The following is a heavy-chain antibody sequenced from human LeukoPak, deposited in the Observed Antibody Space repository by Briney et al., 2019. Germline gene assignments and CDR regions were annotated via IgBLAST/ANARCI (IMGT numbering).Heavy chain of an antibody. CDR3: AKDLKRVLRFGELLGAFDI. V-gene: IGHV3-23*01. D-gene: IGHD3-10*01. CDR2: ISGSGGST. J-gene: IGHJ3*02. CDR1: GFTFSNAW. Sequence: GSLRLSCAASGFTFSNAWMSWVRQAPGKGLEWVSAISGSGGSTYYADSVKGRFTISRDNSKNTLYLQMNSLRAEDTAVYYCAKDLKRVLRFGELLGAFDIWGQGTVVTVSS.